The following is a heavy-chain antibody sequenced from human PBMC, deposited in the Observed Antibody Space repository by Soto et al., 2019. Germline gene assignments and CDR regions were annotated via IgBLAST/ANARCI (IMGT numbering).Heavy chain of an antibody. CDR1: GGSIRSSNYY. D-gene: IGHD6-13*01. CDR3: ASLQVPGNFDY. V-gene: IGHV4-39*01. J-gene: IGHJ4*02. Sequence: LSLTCTVSGGSIRSSNYYWAWVRQPPGKGLEWIANIYYSGDTYFHPSLRSRLTVSVDTSKNQFSLKLSSLTAADTAMYYCASLQVPGNFDYWGQGTLVTVSS. CDR2: IYYSGDT.